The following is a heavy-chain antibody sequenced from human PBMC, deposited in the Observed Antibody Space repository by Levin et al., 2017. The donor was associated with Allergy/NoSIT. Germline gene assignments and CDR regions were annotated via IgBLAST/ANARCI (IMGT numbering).Heavy chain of an antibody. V-gene: IGHV3-74*01. D-gene: IGHD3-10*01. J-gene: IGHJ6*02. CDR1: GFTFSSYW. CDR3: ARDYYYGSGSYYYYYYDGMDV. Sequence: GGSLRLSCAASGFTFSSYWMHWVRQAPGKGLVWVSRINSDGSSTSYADSVKGRFTISRDNAKNTLYLQMNSLRAEDTAVYYCARDYYYGSGSYYYYYYDGMDVWGQGTTVTVSS. CDR2: INSDGSST.